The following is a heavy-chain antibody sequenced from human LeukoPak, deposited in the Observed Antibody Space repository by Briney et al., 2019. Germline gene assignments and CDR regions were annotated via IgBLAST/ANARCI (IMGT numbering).Heavy chain of an antibody. V-gene: IGHV4-59*01. CDR2: IYYSGST. CDR1: GGSISSYY. CDR3: AREAAVAGTYGMDV. Sequence: SETLSLTCTVSGGSISSYYWSWIRQPPGKGLEWNGYIYYSGSTNYNPSLKSRVTISVDTSKNQFSLKLSSVTAADTAVYYCAREAAVAGTYGMDVWGQGTTVTVSS. J-gene: IGHJ6*02. D-gene: IGHD6-19*01.